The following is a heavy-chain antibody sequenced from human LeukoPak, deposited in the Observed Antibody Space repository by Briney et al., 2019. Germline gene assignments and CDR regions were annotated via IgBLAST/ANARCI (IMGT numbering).Heavy chain of an antibody. Sequence: SETLSLTCSVSGGSVGSNYWSWVRQPPGKGLEWIGYISYSGDTKYNPSLKSRLSMSVDTSKNQCSLMLTSVTAADTAVYYCARGSGWYPHWGQGTLVTVSS. CDR2: ISYSGDT. J-gene: IGHJ1*01. V-gene: IGHV4-59*02. D-gene: IGHD6-19*01. CDR3: ARGSGWYPH. CDR1: GGSVGSNY.